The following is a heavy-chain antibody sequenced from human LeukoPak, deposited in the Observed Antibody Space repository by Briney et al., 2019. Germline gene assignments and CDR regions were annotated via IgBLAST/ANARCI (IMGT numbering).Heavy chain of an antibody. Sequence: GGSLRLSCAASGFTFSSYWMSWVRQAPGKGLEWVANIKQDGSEKYYVDSVKGRFTISRDNAKNSLYLQMNSPRAEDTAVYYCARDDCSSISCYHNWFDPWGRGTLVTVSS. V-gene: IGHV3-7*01. CDR3: ARDDCSSISCYHNWFDP. CDR2: IKQDGSEK. J-gene: IGHJ5*02. D-gene: IGHD2-2*01. CDR1: GFTFSSYW.